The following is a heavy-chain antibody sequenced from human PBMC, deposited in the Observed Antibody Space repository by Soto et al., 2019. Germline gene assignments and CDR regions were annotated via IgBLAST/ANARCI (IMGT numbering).Heavy chain of an antibody. CDR2: ISSSSSYI. Sequence: EMQLVESGGGLVKPGGSLRLSCAASGFTFSSYSMNWVRQAPGKGLEWVSSISSSSSYIYYADSVKGRFTISRDNAKNSLYLQMNSLRAEDTAVYYCAPKGHYYYYYMDVWGKGTTVTVSS. CDR3: APKGHYYYYYMDV. V-gene: IGHV3-21*01. J-gene: IGHJ6*03. CDR1: GFTFSSYS.